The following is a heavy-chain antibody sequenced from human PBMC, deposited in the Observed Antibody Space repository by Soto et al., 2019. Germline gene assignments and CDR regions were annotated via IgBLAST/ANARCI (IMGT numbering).Heavy chain of an antibody. J-gene: IGHJ6*03. D-gene: IGHD2-15*01. V-gene: IGHV3-21*01. CDR2: ISSSSSYI. Sequence: GVSLRLSCAASGFTFSSYSMNWVRQAPGKGLEWVSSISSSSSYIYYADSVKGRFTISRDNAKNSLYLQMNSLRAEDTAVYYCARDLFPHSGHYYYYMDVWGKGTTVTVSS. CDR1: GFTFSSYS. CDR3: ARDLFPHSGHYYYYMDV.